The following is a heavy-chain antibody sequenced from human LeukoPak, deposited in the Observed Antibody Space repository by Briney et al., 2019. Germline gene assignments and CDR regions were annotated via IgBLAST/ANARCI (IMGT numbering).Heavy chain of an antibody. D-gene: IGHD3-3*01. CDR3: AREGRYDFWSGYPFFDP. Sequence: KPSETLSLTCTVSGGSISSGDYYWSWIRQPPGKGLEWIGYIYYSGSTYYNPSLKSRVTISVDTSKNQFSLKLSSVTAADTAVYYCAREGRYDFWSGYPFFDPWGQGTLVTVSS. V-gene: IGHV4-30-4*08. CDR1: GGSISSGDYY. J-gene: IGHJ5*02. CDR2: IYYSGST.